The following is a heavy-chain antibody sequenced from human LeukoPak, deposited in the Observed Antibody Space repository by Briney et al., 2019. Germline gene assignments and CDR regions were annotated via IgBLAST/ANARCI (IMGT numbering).Heavy chain of an antibody. D-gene: IGHD2-15*01. CDR3: ARGPYCSGGSCYLIYYFDY. V-gene: IGHV4-34*01. CDR1: GGSFSGYY. CDR2: INHSGST. J-gene: IGHJ4*02. Sequence: SETLSLTCAVYGGSFSGYYWSWIRQPPGKGLEWIGEINHSGSTNYNPSLKSRATISVDTSKNQFSLKLSSVTAADTAVYYCARGPYCSGGSCYLIYYFDYWGQGTLVTVSP.